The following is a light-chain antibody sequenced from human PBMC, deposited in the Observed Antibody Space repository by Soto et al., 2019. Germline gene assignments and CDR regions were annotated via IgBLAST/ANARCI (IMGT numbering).Light chain of an antibody. Sequence: IEMTQSPSALSASAGDRVTITCQASQDIQNYVIWYQQKPGRAPKLLIYDAASLGTGVSSRFSGSGSGTHFTLTISSLLPEDGATDYCQQFDSVPCTFGQGTKLEIK. CDR1: QDIQNY. CDR2: DAA. J-gene: IGKJ2*02. V-gene: IGKV1-33*01. CDR3: QQFDSVPCT.